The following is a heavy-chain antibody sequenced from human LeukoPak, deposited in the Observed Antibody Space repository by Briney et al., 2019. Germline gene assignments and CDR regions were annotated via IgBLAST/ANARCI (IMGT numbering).Heavy chain of an antibody. J-gene: IGHJ5*02. CDR2: MNPNSGNT. CDR3: ARDSSSWPESWFDP. CDR1: GYTFTSYD. D-gene: IGHD6-13*01. Sequence: ASVKVSCKASGYTFTSYDINWVRQATGQGLEWMGWMNPNSGNTGYAQKFQGRVTMTRNTSISTAYMELSSLRSEDTAVYYCARDSSSWPESWFDPWGQGTLVTVSS. V-gene: IGHV1-8*01.